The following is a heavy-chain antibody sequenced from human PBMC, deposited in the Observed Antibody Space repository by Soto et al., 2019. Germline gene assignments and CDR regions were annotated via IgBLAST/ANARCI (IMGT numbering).Heavy chain of an antibody. CDR1: GFTFNSYS. CDR2: ISSSSSYI. J-gene: IGHJ6*02. D-gene: IGHD5-18*01. V-gene: IGHV3-21*01. Sequence: PGGSLRLSCAASGFTFNSYSMNWVRQAPGKGLEWVSSISSSSSYIYYADSVKGRFTISRDNAKNSLYLQMNSLRAEDTAVYYCGRVCVNSYGFNYGMDVWGQGTTVTVSS. CDR3: GRVCVNSYGFNYGMDV.